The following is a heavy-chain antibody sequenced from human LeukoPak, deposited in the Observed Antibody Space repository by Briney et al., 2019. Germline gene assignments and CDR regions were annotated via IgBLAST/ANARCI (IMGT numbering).Heavy chain of an antibody. D-gene: IGHD3-10*01. CDR1: GFTFSSYG. V-gene: IGHV3-30*02. CDR2: IRYDGSNK. J-gene: IGHJ4*02. Sequence: GGSLRLSCAASGFTFSSYGMHWVRQAPGKGLEWVAFIRYDGSNKYYADSVKGRFTISRDNSKNTLYLQMNSLRAEDTAVYYCATLWFGELLYRPIDYWGQGTLVTVSS. CDR3: ATLWFGELLYRPIDY.